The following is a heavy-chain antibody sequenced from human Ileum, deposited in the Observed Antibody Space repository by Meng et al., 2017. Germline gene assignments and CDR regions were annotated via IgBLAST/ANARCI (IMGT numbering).Heavy chain of an antibody. CDR1: GGSISSYY. CDR3: ARTVPYSSSWYDFDY. J-gene: IGHJ4*02. CDR2: IYTSGST. V-gene: IGHV4-4*07. D-gene: IGHD6-13*01. Sequence: GSLRLSCTVSGGSISSYYWSWIRQPAGKGLEWIGLIYTSGSTNYNPSLKSRVTMSVDTSKNQFSLKLSSVTAADTAVYYCARTVPYSSSWYDFDYWGQGTLVTVSS.